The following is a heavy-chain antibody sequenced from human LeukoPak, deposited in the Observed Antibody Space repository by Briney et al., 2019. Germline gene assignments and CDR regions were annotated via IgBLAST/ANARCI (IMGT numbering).Heavy chain of an antibody. CDR1: GFTFDDYA. Sequence: GGSLRLSCAASGFTFDDYAMHWVRQAPGKGLEWVSGISWNSGSIGYADSVKGRFTISRDNAKNSLYLQMNSLRAEDTALYYCARGYSSSWYGAYYFDYWGQGTLVTVSS. V-gene: IGHV3-9*01. J-gene: IGHJ4*02. D-gene: IGHD6-13*01. CDR2: ISWNSGSI. CDR3: ARGYSSSWYGAYYFDY.